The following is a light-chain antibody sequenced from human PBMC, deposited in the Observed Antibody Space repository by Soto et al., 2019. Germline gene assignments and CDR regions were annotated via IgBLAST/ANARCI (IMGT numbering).Light chain of an antibody. V-gene: IGKV3D-15*01. CDR2: GAS. J-gene: IGKJ2*01. CDR3: QQYSNRYT. Sequence: EIMMTQSPAPPSVFPGGKDTPPFRASQSVSSSLAWYQHKPGQAPRLLIYGASIRATGIPGRFSGSGSGTEFTLTISSLQSEDFAAYYCQQYSNRYTFGQGTKVDIK. CDR1: QSVSSS.